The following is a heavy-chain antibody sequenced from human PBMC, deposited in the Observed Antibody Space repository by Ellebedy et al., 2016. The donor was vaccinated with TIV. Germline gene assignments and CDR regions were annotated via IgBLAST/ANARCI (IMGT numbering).Heavy chain of an antibody. CDR1: GGSISSGGYS. Sequence: TLSLTCAVSGGSISSGGYSWSWIRQPPGKGLEWIGYIYHSGSTYYNPSLKSRVTISVDRSKNQFSLKLSSVTAADTAVYYCARATMIVPPLDYFDYWGQGTLVTVSS. V-gene: IGHV4-30-2*01. CDR3: ARATMIVPPLDYFDY. D-gene: IGHD3-22*01. CDR2: IYHSGST. J-gene: IGHJ4*02.